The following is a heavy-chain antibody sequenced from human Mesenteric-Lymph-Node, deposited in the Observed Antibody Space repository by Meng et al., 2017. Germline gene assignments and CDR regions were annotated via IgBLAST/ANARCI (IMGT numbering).Heavy chain of an antibody. Sequence: GSLRLSCTVSGGSRSRYYWSWIRQSPGKGLEFIGNDYSSGTTNYNPSLKTRVTKSVDTSKNQFSLKLSSVTAADTAVYYCARDVPDYYGSGEQSWGQGTLVTVSS. CDR3: ARDVPDYYGSGEQS. D-gene: IGHD3-10*01. V-gene: IGHV4-4*09. CDR2: DYSSGTT. J-gene: IGHJ4*02. CDR1: GGSRSRYY.